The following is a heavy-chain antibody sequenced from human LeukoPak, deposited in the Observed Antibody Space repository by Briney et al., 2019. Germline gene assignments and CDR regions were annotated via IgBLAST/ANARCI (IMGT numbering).Heavy chain of an antibody. V-gene: IGHV4-4*07. CDR2: ISTSGST. D-gene: IGHD6-25*01. J-gene: IGHJ4*01. CDR3: AREGQRRPLDY. Sequence: SETLSLTCSVSGGPISGYYWSWIRQPAGMGLEWIGRISTSGSTHYSPSLKSRVTMSVDTSRNQFSLNLSSVAAADTAVYYCAREGQRRPLDYWGRGTLATVSS. CDR1: GGPISGYY.